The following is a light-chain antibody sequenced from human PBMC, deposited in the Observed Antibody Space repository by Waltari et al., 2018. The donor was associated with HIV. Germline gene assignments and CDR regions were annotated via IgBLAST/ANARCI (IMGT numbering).Light chain of an antibody. Sequence: QSALTQPASVSGSPGQSITISCTGTSNDHRNYNSVSWYQHHPGKAPKVIIYEVSNRPSGVSSRFSGSISANTASLTISGLQAEDEADYFCTSYISSSSPVFGGGTKVTVL. V-gene: IGLV2-14*01. CDR1: SNDHRNYNS. CDR2: EVS. CDR3: TSYISSSSPV. J-gene: IGLJ3*02.